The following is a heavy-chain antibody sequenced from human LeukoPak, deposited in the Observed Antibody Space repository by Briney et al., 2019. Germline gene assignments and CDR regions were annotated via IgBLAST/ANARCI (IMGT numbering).Heavy chain of an antibody. D-gene: IGHD4-17*01. J-gene: IGHJ6*02. CDR1: GFTVSSNY. V-gene: IGHV3-66*01. CDR2: IYSGGST. Sequence: GGSLRLSGAASGFTVSSNYMSWVRQAPGKGLEWVSVIYSGGSTYYADSVKGRFTIPRDNSKNTLYLQMNSLRAEDTAVYYCASTVTTPYYYYGMDVWGQGTTVTVSS. CDR3: ASTVTTPYYYYGMDV.